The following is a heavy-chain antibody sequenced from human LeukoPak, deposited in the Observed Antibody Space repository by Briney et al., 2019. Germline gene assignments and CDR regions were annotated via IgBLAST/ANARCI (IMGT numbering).Heavy chain of an antibody. CDR2: ISAYNGNT. CDR3: ARDSPYTTSSLGFDY. Sequence: ASVKVSCKASGYLFTSFGISWVRQAPGQGLEWMGWISAYNGNTNYAQKLQGRVTMTTDTSTRTAYMDPNSLMSDDTAVYYCARDSPYTTSSLGFDYWGQGTLVTVSS. J-gene: IGHJ4*02. V-gene: IGHV1-18*01. CDR1: GYLFTSFG. D-gene: IGHD6-13*01.